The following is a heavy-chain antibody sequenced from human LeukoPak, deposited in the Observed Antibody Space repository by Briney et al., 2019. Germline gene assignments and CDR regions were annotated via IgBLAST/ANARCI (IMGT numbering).Heavy chain of an antibody. CDR2: IYHSGST. D-gene: IGHD3-22*01. J-gene: IGHJ4*02. V-gene: IGHV4-38-2*01. CDR3: ARGSYFYYDSSGYYLFDY. CDR1: GYSISSGYY. Sequence: SETLSLTCAVSGYSISSGYYWGWIRQPPGKGLEWIGSIYHSGSTYYNPSLKSRVTISVDTSKNQFSLKLSSVTAADTAVYYCARGSYFYYDSSGYYLFDYWGQGTLVTVSS.